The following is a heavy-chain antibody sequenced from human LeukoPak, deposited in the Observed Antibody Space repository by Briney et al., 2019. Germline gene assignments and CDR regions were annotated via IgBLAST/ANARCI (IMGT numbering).Heavy chain of an antibody. CDR2: ISGSGGRT. CDR1: GFTFSSYA. V-gene: IGHV3-23*01. J-gene: IGHJ6*02. CDR3: AKDDYYYYGMDV. Sequence: PGGSLRLSCAASGFTFSSYAMTWVRQAPGEGLEGVSAISGSGGRTYSADSVKGRFTISRDNSKNTLYLQMNSLRAEDTAVYYCAKDDYYYYGMDVWGQGTTVTVSS.